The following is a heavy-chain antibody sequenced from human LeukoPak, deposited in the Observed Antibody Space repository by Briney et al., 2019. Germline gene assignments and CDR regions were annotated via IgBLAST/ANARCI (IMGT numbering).Heavy chain of an antibody. D-gene: IGHD3-9*01. CDR1: GGSISSYY. CDR3: ARGGWAGILTGYYNWFDP. V-gene: IGHV4-59*01. Sequence: SETLSLTCTVSGGSISSYYWSWIRQPPGKGLEWIGNIYYSGSTNYNPSLKSRVTISVDTSKNQFSLKLSSVTAADTAVYYCARGGWAGILTGYYNWFDPWGQGTLVTVSS. J-gene: IGHJ5*02. CDR2: IYYSGST.